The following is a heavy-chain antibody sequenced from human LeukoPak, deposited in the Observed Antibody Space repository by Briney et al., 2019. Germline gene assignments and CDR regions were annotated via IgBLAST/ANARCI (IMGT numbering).Heavy chain of an antibody. V-gene: IGHV1-69*13. CDR2: IIPIFGTA. CDR3: AREEEAVAANWFDP. D-gene: IGHD6-19*01. CDR1: GGTFSSYA. Sequence: SVKVSCKASGGTFSSYAISWVRQAPGQGLEWMGGIIPIFGTANYAQKFQGRVTITADESTCTAYMELSSLRSEDTAVYYCAREEEAVAANWFDPWGQGTLVTVSS. J-gene: IGHJ5*02.